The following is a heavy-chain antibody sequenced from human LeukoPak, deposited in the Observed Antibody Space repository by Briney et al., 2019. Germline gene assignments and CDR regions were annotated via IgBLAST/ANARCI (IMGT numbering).Heavy chain of an antibody. D-gene: IGHD3-10*01. CDR2: ISGSGDRT. V-gene: IGHV3-23*01. Sequence: PGGSLRLSCAASGFTFTNAWMSWVRQAPGKGLEWVSVISGSGDRTYYADSVKGRFTISRDNSKNTLYLQMNSLRAEDTAVYYCAKAAYGSESYYDPFDYWGQGTLVTVSS. CDR1: GFTFTNAW. CDR3: AKAAYGSESYYDPFDY. J-gene: IGHJ4*02.